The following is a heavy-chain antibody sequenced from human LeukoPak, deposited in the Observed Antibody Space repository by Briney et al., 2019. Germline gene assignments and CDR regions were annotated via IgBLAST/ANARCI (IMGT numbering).Heavy chain of an antibody. CDR3: ARGVQYGSGSYYDYYYYGMDV. D-gene: IGHD3-10*01. V-gene: IGHV4-59*01. Sequence: SETLSLTCTVSGGSISSYYWSWIRQPPGKGLEWIGCIYYSGSTNYNPSLKSRVTISVDTSKNQFSLKLSSVTAADTAVYYCARGVQYGSGSYYDYYYYGMDVWGQGTTVTVSS. CDR1: GGSISSYY. J-gene: IGHJ6*02. CDR2: IYYSGST.